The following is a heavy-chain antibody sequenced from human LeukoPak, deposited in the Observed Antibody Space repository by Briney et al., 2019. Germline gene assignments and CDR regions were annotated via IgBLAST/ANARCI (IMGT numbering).Heavy chain of an antibody. CDR2: INQDGSAK. CDR3: ARDVHGGAFDY. D-gene: IGHD4-23*01. CDR1: GFTFSSYW. J-gene: IGHJ4*02. Sequence: GGSLRLSCAASGFTFSSYWMNWVRQVPGKGLEWVANINQDGSAKYYVDSVKGRFTFSRDNAMNSLFLQMNSLRAEDTSVYYCARDVHGGAFDYWGQGTLVTVSS. V-gene: IGHV3-7*01.